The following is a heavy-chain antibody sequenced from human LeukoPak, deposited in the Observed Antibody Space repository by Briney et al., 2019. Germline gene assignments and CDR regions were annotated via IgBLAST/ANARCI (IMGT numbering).Heavy chain of an antibody. CDR2: ISGSGGST. D-gene: IGHD3-16*01. J-gene: IGHJ3*02. CDR1: GIRFNDYW. Sequence: GGSLRLSCTVSGIRFNDYWMSWVRQAPGKGLEWVPLISGSGGSTYYADSVKGRFTISRDNLKNTLYLQMNSLRAEDTAVFYCAKDRDDYVWGSYLGAFDIWGQGTMVTVSS. CDR3: AKDRDDYVWGSYLGAFDI. V-gene: IGHV3-23*01.